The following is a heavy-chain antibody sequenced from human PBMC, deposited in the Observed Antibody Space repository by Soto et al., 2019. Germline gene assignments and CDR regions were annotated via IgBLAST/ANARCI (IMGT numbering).Heavy chain of an antibody. CDR1: GFTFSSYG. CDR2: ISYDGSNK. Sequence: GSLRLSCAASGFTFSSYGMHWVRQAPGKGLEWVAVISYDGSNKYYADSVKGRFTISRDNSKNTLYLQMNSLRAEDTAVYYCAKVERQWLVQGWFDPWGQGTLVTVSS. CDR3: AKVERQWLVQGWFDP. V-gene: IGHV3-30*18. D-gene: IGHD6-19*01. J-gene: IGHJ5*02.